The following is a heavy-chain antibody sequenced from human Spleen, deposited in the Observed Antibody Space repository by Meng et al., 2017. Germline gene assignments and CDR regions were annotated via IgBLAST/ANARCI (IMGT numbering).Heavy chain of an antibody. CDR1: GGSVTDYY. CDR2: INHSGST. J-gene: IGHJ4*02. Sequence: VRFKRWGAGLFQPSATMSLTCVVAGGSVTDYYWSWIRQPPGKGLEWIGEINHSGSTNYNPSLASRATISVDTSQNNLSLKLSSVTAADSAVYYCARGPTTMAHDFDYWGQGTLVTVSS. CDR3: ARGPTTMAHDFDY. D-gene: IGHD4-11*01. V-gene: IGHV4-34*01.